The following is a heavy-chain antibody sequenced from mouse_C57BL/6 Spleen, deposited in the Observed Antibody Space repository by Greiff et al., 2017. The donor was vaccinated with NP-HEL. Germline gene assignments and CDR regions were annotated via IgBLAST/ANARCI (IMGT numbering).Heavy chain of an antibody. CDR2: IYPRDGST. J-gene: IGHJ4*01. CDR3: ARRDYYGSRPLYYAMDY. V-gene: IGHV1-78*01. CDR1: GYTFTDHT. Sequence: VKLQESDAELVKPGASVKISCKVSGYTFTDHTIHWMKQRPEQGLEWIGYIYPRDGSTKYNEKFKGKATLTADKSSSTAYMQLNSLTSEDSAVYFCARRDYYGSRPLYYAMDYWGQGTSVTVSS. D-gene: IGHD1-1*01.